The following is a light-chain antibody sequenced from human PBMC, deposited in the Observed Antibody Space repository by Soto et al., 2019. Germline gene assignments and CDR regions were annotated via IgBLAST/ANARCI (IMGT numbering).Light chain of an antibody. V-gene: IGKV1-5*01. Sequence: DIQMTQSPSTLSASVGGRVTITCRASQSISHFLAWYQQKPGKVPKLLIYDASNLGSGVPSRFSGSGSGTDFTLTISGLQPDDFTTYYCQQYTSYSRAFGQGTKVDLK. CDR2: DAS. J-gene: IGKJ1*01. CDR3: QQYTSYSRA. CDR1: QSISHF.